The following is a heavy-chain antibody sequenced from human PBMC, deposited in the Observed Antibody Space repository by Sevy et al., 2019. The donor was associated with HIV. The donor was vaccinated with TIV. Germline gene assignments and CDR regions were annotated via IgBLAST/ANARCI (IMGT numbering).Heavy chain of an antibody. D-gene: IGHD3-22*01. CDR2: ISAYIGNT. CDR1: GYTFTSYG. V-gene: IGHV1-18*01. CDR3: ARDLGGYYDSSGYYPIDY. J-gene: IGHJ4*02. Sequence: ASVKVSCKASGYTFTSYGISWVRRAPGQGLEWMGWISAYIGNTYYAQKLQGRVTMTTDTSTSTAYMELRSLRSDDTAVYYCARDLGGYYDSSGYYPIDYWGQGTLVTVSS.